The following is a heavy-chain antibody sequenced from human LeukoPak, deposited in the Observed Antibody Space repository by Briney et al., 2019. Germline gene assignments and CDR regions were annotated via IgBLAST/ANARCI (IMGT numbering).Heavy chain of an antibody. CDR2: INAGNSNT. Sequence: ASVKVSCKASGYTFSHYAIHWVGQAPGQRLEWMGWINAGNSNTKYSQKFQGRVTITRDTSASTAYMELSSLRSEDTAVYYCARDIGNGYSGYGFYWRQGTPVPVSS. V-gene: IGHV1-3*01. D-gene: IGHD5-12*01. J-gene: IGHJ4*02. CDR1: GYTFSHYA. CDR3: ARDIGNGYSGYGFY.